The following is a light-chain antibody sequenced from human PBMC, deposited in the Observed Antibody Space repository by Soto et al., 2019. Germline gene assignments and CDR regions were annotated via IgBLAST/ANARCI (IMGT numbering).Light chain of an antibody. J-gene: IGLJ3*02. Sequence: QSALTQPASVSGSPGQSITISCTGTSSDVGGYNYVSWYQQHPGKAPKLMIYEDSNRPSGVSNRFSGSKSGNTASLTISGLQAEDEADYYCSSYTSGRTLVFGGGTKVTVL. CDR3: SSYTSGRTLV. V-gene: IGLV2-14*01. CDR1: SSDVGGYNY. CDR2: EDS.